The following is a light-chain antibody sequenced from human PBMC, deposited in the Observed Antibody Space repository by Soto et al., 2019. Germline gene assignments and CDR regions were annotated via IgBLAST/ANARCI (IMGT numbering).Light chain of an antibody. CDR1: QSVSTY. J-gene: IGKJ5*01. V-gene: IGKV3-11*01. CDR3: QQRGDWPPIT. CDR2: NAS. Sequence: EIVLTQSPATLSLSPGERATLSFSASQSVSTYLAWYQQKPGQPPRLLIYNASNRTTGIPARFSGSGSGTDFTLTISSLEPEDFAVYYCQQRGDWPPITFGQGTRLEI.